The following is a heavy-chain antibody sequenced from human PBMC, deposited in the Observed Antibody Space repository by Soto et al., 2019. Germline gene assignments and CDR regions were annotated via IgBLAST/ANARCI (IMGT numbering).Heavy chain of an antibody. CDR3: ATWRYDY. CDR1: GDSVSSNSAA. CDR2: TYYRSKWYN. J-gene: IGHJ4*02. V-gene: IGHV6-1*01. Sequence: SQTLSLTCAISGDSVSSNSAAWNWIRHSPSRGLERLGRTYYRSKWYNDYAVSLRGRITINPDTTKNQFSLQPNSATPEDTAVYYCATWRYDYWGQGTLVTVSS.